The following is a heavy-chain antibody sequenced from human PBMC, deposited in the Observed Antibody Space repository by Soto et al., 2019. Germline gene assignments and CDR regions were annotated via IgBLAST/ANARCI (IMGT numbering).Heavy chain of an antibody. V-gene: IGHV4-34*01. CDR1: GGSFGCYY. CDR3: ARSRTGAARRGNWFDP. D-gene: IGHD6-6*01. J-gene: IGHJ5*02. Sequence: SETLSLTCAVYGGSFGCYYWSWIRQPPGKGLEWIGEINHSGSTNYNPSLKSRVTISVDTSKNQFSLKLSSVTAADTAVYYCARSRTGAARRGNWFDPWGQGTLVTVSS. CDR2: INHSGST.